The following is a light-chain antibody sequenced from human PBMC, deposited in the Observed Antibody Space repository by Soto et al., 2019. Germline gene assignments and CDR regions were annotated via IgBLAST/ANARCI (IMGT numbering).Light chain of an antibody. Sequence: EIVLTQSPGTLSLSPGERATLSCRASQSVTSGYLAWYQQKPGQAPRLLTYGASSKATGIPDRFSGSGSGTDFTLTISRLEPEDFAVYYCQQYGSSRVTFGPGTKVDIK. J-gene: IGKJ3*01. V-gene: IGKV3-20*01. CDR3: QQYGSSRVT. CDR2: GAS. CDR1: QSVTSGY.